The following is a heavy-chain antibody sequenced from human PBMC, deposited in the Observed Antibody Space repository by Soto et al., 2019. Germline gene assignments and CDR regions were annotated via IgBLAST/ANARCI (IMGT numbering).Heavy chain of an antibody. V-gene: IGHV4-31*03. Sequence: SETLSLACTVSGGSITTGGSYWSWIRQHPGKGLEWIGNIYHSGNTYYNPSLKSRLTISVDTSKNHFSLMVDSVTAADTAVYYCARARFQVLYGKPYFDSWGQGTLVTVSS. CDR1: GGSITTGGSY. D-gene: IGHD2-2*02. CDR2: IYHSGNT. J-gene: IGHJ4*02. CDR3: ARARFQVLYGKPYFDS.